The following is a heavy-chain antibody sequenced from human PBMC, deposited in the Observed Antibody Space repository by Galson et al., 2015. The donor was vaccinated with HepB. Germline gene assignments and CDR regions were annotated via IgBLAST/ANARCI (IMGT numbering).Heavy chain of an antibody. CDR2: IYYSGST. J-gene: IGHJ3*02. V-gene: IGHV4-31*03. CDR3: AREAWLDRVREGTERGTFDI. Sequence: TLSLTCTVSGGSISSGGYYWSWIRQHPGKGLEWIGYIYYSGSTYYNPSLKSRVTISVDTSKNQFSLKLSSVTAADTAVYYCAREAWLDRVREGTERGTFDIWGQGTMVTVSS. CDR1: GGSISSGGYY. D-gene: IGHD3-9*01.